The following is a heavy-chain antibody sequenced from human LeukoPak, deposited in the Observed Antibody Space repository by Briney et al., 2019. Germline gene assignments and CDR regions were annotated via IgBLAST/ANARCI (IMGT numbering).Heavy chain of an antibody. J-gene: IGHJ4*02. D-gene: IGHD6-19*01. CDR2: INHSGST. Sequence: PSETLSLTCAVYGGSFSGYYWSWIRQPPGKGLEWIGEINHSGSTYYNPSLKSRVTISVDTSKNQFSLKLSSVTAADTAVYYCARPAVAGTTIDYWGQGTLVTVSS. V-gene: IGHV4-34*01. CDR3: ARPAVAGTTIDY. CDR1: GGSFSGYY.